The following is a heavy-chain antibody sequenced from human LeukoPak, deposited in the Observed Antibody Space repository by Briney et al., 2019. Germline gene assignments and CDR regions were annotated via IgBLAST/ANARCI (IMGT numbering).Heavy chain of an antibody. CDR3: ARGYCSGGFCYGMDV. V-gene: IGHV3-20*04. CDR1: GFTFDDYG. J-gene: IGHJ6*02. CDR2: INWNGGST. D-gene: IGHD2-15*01. Sequence: GGSPRLSCAASGFTFDDYGMSWVRQAPGKGLEWVSGINWNGGSTGYADSVKGRFTVSRDNAKNSLYLQMNSLRAEDTALYYCARGYCSGGFCYGMDVWGQGTTVTVSS.